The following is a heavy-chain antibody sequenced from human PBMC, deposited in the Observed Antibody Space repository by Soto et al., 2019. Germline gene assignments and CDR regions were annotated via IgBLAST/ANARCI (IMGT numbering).Heavy chain of an antibody. V-gene: IGHV4-31*03. CDR1: GGSISSGGYY. CDR3: ARESAGSGKNNWFDP. Sequence: SETLSLTCTVSGGSISSGGYYWSWIRQHPGKGLEWIGYIYHSGTTYYNPSLKSRVTISVDTSKNQFSLKLTSVTAADTAVYYCARESAGSGKNNWFDPWGQGTLVTVSS. J-gene: IGHJ5*02. CDR2: IYHSGTT. D-gene: IGHD3-10*01.